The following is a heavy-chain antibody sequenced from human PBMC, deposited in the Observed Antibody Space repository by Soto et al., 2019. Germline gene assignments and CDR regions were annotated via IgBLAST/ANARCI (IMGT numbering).Heavy chain of an antibody. V-gene: IGHV1-18*01. J-gene: IGHJ6*02. Sequence: ASVKGSCKASGYTLTGYGISWVRQAPGQGLEWMGWISAYNGNTNYAQKLQGRVTMTTDTSTSTAYMELRSLRSDDTAVYYCARGGTRKDDFWSGYYLPRAYGMDVWGQGTTVTVSS. CDR3: ARGGTRKDDFWSGYYLPRAYGMDV. CDR1: GYTLTGYG. CDR2: ISAYNGNT. D-gene: IGHD3-3*01.